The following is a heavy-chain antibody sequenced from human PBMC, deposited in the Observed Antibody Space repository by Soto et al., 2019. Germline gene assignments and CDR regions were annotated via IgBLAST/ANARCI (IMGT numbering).Heavy chain of an antibody. CDR1: GGTFSSYA. V-gene: IGHV1-69*13. J-gene: IGHJ5*02. CDR3: ARDDPVSNWFDP. CDR2: IIPIFGTA. Sequence: ASVKVSCKASGGTFSSYAISWVRQAPGQGLEWMGGIIPIFGTANYAQKFQGRVTITADESTSTAYMELSSLRSEDTAVYYCARDDPVSNWFDPPGQGTRVTVSS.